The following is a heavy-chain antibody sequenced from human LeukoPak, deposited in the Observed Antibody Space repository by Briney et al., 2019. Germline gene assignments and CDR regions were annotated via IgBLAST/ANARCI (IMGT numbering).Heavy chain of an antibody. CDR2: VHYSGTT. J-gene: IGHJ4*02. CDR3: ARLGVWVQKGYFDY. Sequence: SETLSLTCRVSVDSISLSFYYWGWIRQPPGKALEWIGSVHYSGTTSYNSSLKSRVTLSVETSKNQISLQLSSVTATDTAVYYCARLGVWVQKGYFDYWGQGALVTVSS. V-gene: IGHV4-39*07. D-gene: IGHD5-18*01. CDR1: VDSISLSFYY.